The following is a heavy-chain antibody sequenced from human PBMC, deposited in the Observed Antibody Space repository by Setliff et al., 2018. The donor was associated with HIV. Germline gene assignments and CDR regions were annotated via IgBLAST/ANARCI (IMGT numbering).Heavy chain of an antibody. CDR2: MYYRGTT. V-gene: IGHV4-39*01. D-gene: IGHD3-10*01. J-gene: IGHJ4*02. CDR3: ARQGLTMNPGVPAPILYFFDY. CDR1: GGSIISSSHY. Sequence: SETLSLTCTVSGGSIISSSHYWGWIRLPPGKGLEWIGSMYYRGTTYNNPSLKSRVTFSADTSKNQFSLNLNSVTATDTAVYFCARQGLTMNPGVPAPILYFFDYWGQGILVTVSS.